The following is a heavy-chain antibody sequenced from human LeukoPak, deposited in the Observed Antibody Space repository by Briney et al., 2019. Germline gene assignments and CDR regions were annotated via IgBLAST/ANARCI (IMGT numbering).Heavy chain of an antibody. J-gene: IGHJ4*02. CDR2: ISAYNGNT. CDR3: ARNPGEGSGSYYNSY. Sequence: ASVKVSCKASGYTFTSYYMHWVRQAPGQGLEWMGWISAYNGNTKYAQKFQGRVTMTRDTSISTAYMDLSRLRSDDTAVYYCARNPGEGSGSYYNSYWGQGTLVTVSS. CDR1: GYTFTSYY. D-gene: IGHD3-10*01. V-gene: IGHV1-2*02.